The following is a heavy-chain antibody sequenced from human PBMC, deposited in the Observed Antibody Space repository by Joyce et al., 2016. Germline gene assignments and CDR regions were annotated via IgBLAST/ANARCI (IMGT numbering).Heavy chain of an antibody. CDR1: GFTVTSKY. Sequence: EVQLVESGGGLVQPGGSLRLSCVVSGFTVTSKYISWVRQAPGKGLEWVSVIYTAGTTYYADSLKGRFTISRHSSKNTVYLQVNSLRTEDTAVYYCATLRSGYSSSSSMFDCWGQGTLVTVSS. CDR3: ATLRSGYSSSSSMFDC. D-gene: IGHD5-18*01. V-gene: IGHV3-53*04. CDR2: IYTAGTT. J-gene: IGHJ4*02.